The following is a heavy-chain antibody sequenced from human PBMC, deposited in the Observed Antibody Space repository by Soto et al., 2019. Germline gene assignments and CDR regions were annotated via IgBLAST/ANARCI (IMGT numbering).Heavy chain of an antibody. D-gene: IGHD1-26*01. V-gene: IGHV3-30*18. J-gene: IGHJ6*02. CDR1: GFTFSSYC. Sequence: QVQLVESGGGLVQPGGSLRLSCSASGFTFSSYCMIWVRQAPGKGLEWVASISYDGSNKYYADSVKGRFTISKDNSKNTLYLQKNSPRAEDKSVYYCAKWGYSGYGLDDWGQGTMVTVSS. CDR3: AKWGYSGYGLDD. CDR2: ISYDGSNK.